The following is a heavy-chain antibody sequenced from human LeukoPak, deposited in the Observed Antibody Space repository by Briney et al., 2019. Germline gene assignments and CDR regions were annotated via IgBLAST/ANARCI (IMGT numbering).Heavy chain of an antibody. D-gene: IGHD3-22*01. CDR2: ITWNSGSI. J-gene: IGHJ4*02. V-gene: IGHV3-9*01. Sequence: GRSLRLSCAASGFTFDDYVMHWVRQVPGKGLDGVSGITWNSGSIGYADSVKGRFTISRDNAKNSLYLRMNSLRAEDTALYYCAKGGSGYYPYYFDYWGQGTLVTVSS. CDR1: GFTFDDYV. CDR3: AKGGSGYYPYYFDY.